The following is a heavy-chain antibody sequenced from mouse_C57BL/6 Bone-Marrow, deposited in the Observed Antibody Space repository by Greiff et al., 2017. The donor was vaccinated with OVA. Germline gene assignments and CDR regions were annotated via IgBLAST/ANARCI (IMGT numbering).Heavy chain of an antibody. CDR2: IDPETGGT. J-gene: IGHJ4*01. D-gene: IGHD2-5*01. CDR3: TRGYSNYYAMDY. Sequence: QVQLQQSGAELVRPGASVTLSCKASGYTFTDYEMHWVKQTPVHGLEWIGAIDPETGGTAYNQKFKGQVILTADKSSSTAYMELRSLTSEDSAVYYGTRGYSNYYAMDYWGQGTSVTVSS. V-gene: IGHV1-15*01. CDR1: GYTFTDYE.